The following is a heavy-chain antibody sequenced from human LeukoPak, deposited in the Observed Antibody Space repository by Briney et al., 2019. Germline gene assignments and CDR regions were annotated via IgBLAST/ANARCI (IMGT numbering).Heavy chain of an antibody. J-gene: IGHJ5*02. CDR3: ARVFDL. CDR1: GGSMSSGSYY. V-gene: IGHV4-61*02. Sequence: PSQTLSLTCTVSGGSMSSGSYYWNWIRQPAGKGLEWIGRIYTSGGTNYSPSLKSRVTISVDTSKNHFSLKLSSVTAADTAVYYCARVFDLWGQGTLVTVSS. CDR2: IYTSGGT.